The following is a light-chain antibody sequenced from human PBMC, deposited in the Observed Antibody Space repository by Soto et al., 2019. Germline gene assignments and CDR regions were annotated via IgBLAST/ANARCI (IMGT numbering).Light chain of an antibody. Sequence: AVRRAESQSSFWASTGDRINIAFRASQGISSYLAWYQQKPGKAPKLLIYAASTLQSGVPSRFSGSGSGPDFTLTIGLLSPQAFATSFCKQYSSSHRTLGQGDKADI. V-gene: IGKV1-8*01. CDR2: AAS. CDR1: QGISSY. CDR3: KQYSSSHRT. J-gene: IGKJ1*01.